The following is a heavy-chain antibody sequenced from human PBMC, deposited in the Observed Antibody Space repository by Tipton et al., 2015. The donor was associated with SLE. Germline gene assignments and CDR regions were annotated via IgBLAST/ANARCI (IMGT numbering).Heavy chain of an antibody. Sequence: TLSLTCTVSGGSISSHYWSWIRQPPGKGLEWIGYISYSGSTSYNPSLKSRVTISLDTSKNQFSLKLSSVTAADTAVYYCARDGIAVSGRGYFDCWGQGILVTVSS. V-gene: IGHV4-59*11. J-gene: IGHJ4*02. CDR3: ARDGIAVSGRGYFDC. D-gene: IGHD6-19*01. CDR2: ISYSGST. CDR1: GGSISSHY.